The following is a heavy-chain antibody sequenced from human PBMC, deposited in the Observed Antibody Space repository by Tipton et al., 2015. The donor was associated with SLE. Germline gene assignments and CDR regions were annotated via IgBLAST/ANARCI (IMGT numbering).Heavy chain of an antibody. CDR3: ARRIRGGAGGYYFDY. CDR1: GGSFSGYY. D-gene: IGHD3-16*01. V-gene: IGHV4-34*01. CDR2: INHSGST. J-gene: IGHJ4*02. Sequence: LRLSCAVYGGSFSGYYWSWIRQPPGKGLEWIGEINHSGSTNYNPSLKSRVTISVVTSKSQFSLKLSSVTAADTAVYYCARRIRGGAGGYYFDYWGQGTLVTVSS.